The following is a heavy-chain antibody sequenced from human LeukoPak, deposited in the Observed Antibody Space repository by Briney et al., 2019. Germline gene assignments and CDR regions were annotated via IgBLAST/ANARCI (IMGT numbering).Heavy chain of an antibody. J-gene: IGHJ4*02. D-gene: IGHD1-1*01. CDR1: GFAFSSHA. V-gene: IGHV3-23*01. CDR3: ANEVRPNDY. Sequence: PGGSLRLSCAASGFAFSSHAMCWVRQAPGKGLEWVSSIDISGGSTYYADSAEGRFTTSRDNSKNTLYLQMNGLRVEDTALYYCANEVRPNDYWGQGTLVTVSS. CDR2: IDISGGST.